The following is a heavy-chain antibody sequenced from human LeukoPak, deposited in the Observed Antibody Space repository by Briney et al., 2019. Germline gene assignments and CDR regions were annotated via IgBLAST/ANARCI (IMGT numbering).Heavy chain of an antibody. V-gene: IGHV4-59*08. Sequence: KPSETLSLTCTVSGGSISGHYWSWIRQPPGKGQEWIGHIYYTGVINYDPSLKSRVTMLVDTSKNQFSLKVTSATAADTAVYYCARLTRLAPVGTTYYHSLDVWGQGSTVTVSS. CDR1: GGSISGHY. D-gene: IGHD2-2*01. CDR2: IYYTGVI. CDR3: ARLTRLAPVGTTYYHSLDV. J-gene: IGHJ6*02.